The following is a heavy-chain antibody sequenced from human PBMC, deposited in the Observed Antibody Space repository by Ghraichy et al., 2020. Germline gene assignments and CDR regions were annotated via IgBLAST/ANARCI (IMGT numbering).Heavy chain of an antibody. CDR2: IHGGDSST. CDR3: ARHPTISSGGHWFDP. CDR1: GYSFPSYW. D-gene: IGHD5-24*01. J-gene: IGHJ5*02. V-gene: IGHV5-51*01. Sequence: GESLNISCKGSGYSFPSYWIGWLRQMPGKGLEWMGIIHGGDSSTKYNPSFQGQVTISADKSISTAYLQWTSLRAADTAMYYCARHPTISSGGHWFDPWGQGTLVTVSS.